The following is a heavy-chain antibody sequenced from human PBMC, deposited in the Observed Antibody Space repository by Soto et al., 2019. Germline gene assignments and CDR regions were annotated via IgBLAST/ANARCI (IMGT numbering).Heavy chain of an antibody. CDR1: WGSISSGGYY. J-gene: IGHJ6*02. Sequence: SETLSLTCTVSWGSISSGGYYWGWILQHPGKGLEWIGYIYYSGSTYYNPSLKSRVTISVDTSKNQFSLKLSSVTAADTAVYYCARDGYSYGLTGMGYHYATDVWGQGTTLTGSS. D-gene: IGHD5-18*01. CDR3: ARDGYSYGLTGMGYHYATDV. V-gene: IGHV4-31*03. CDR2: IYYSGST.